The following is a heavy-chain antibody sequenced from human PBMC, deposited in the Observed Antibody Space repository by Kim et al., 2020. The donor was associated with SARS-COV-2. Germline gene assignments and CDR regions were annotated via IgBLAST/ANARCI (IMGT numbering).Heavy chain of an antibody. Sequence: SETLSLTCAVSGGSLSSYYWSWIRQSPGKGLEWIAEISETGKTHYSPSLKSRVTLSVDTSRNQVSLKMTSVTAADTAVYYCARGHVYLDPWGQGTPVTVSS. D-gene: IGHD3-16*01. CDR1: GGSLSSYY. J-gene: IGHJ5*02. CDR3: ARGHVYLDP. V-gene: IGHV4-34*01. CDR2: ISETGKT.